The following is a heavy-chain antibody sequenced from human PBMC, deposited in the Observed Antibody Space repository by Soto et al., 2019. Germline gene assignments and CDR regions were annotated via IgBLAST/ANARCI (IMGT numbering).Heavy chain of an antibody. CDR2: IDFNGAT. D-gene: IGHD2-15*01. CDR1: GDSISSNDYY. J-gene: IGHJ4*02. CDR3: AKELVGATRLRHTDSQY. V-gene: IGHV4-39*07. Sequence: PSETLSLTCAVSGDSISSNDYYWGWIRQPPGEGLEWIGNIDFNGATYYNSSLKSRLTISKDTSKNQFSLTLTSVTAADTAVYYCAKELVGATRLRHTDSQYWGQGILVTVSS.